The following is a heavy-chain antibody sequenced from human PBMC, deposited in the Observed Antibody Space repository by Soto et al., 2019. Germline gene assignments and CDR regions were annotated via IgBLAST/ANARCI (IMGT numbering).Heavy chain of an antibody. J-gene: IGHJ4*02. D-gene: IGHD4-17*01. CDR3: ARDFGDYSFFFDY. CDR1: GGSITTYQ. CDR2: YSGFT. V-gene: IGHV4-59*01. Sequence: QVQLQESGPGRVKPSETLSLTCTVSGGSITTYQWNWIRQTPGKGLEWIGGYSGFTNYNPSLESRASISVDRSKNQFSLNLRSVTTADTAIYYCARDFGDYSFFFDYWGQGKLVIVSS.